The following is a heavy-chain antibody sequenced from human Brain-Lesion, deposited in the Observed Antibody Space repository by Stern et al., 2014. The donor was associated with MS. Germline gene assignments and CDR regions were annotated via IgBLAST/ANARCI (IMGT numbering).Heavy chain of an antibody. J-gene: IGHJ6*02. D-gene: IGHD3-3*01. V-gene: IGHV1-2*02. CDR3: ARDQRGITIFGVVTDYYYLGMDV. Sequence: DQLVESGAEVKKPGASVKVSCKTSGYIFTGYYIHWVRQAPGQGLEWMAWINPNTGGTKYAQKFQGRVTLSRDTSISTDYVELSSLTSDDTAVYYCARDQRGITIFGVVTDYYYLGMDVWGQGTTVTVSS. CDR2: INPNTGGT. CDR1: GYIFTGYY.